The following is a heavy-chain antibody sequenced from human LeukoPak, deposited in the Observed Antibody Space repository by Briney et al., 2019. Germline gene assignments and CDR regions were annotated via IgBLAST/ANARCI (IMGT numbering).Heavy chain of an antibody. Sequence: SETLSLTCAVSGGSISSNSYYWGWIRQPPGKGLEWIGSIYYSGSTYYNPSLKSRVTISVDTSKNQFSLKLSSVTAADTAVYYCARAKPFDPWGQGTLVTVSS. CDR3: ARAKPFDP. CDR1: GGSISSNSYY. J-gene: IGHJ5*02. V-gene: IGHV4-39*07. CDR2: IYYSGST.